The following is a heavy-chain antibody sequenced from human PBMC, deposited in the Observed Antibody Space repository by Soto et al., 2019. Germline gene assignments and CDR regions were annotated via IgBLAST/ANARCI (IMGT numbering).Heavy chain of an antibody. V-gene: IGHV4-59*01. D-gene: IGHD6-13*01. CDR3: ARVQGSSQRYYYYGMDV. J-gene: IGHJ6*02. Sequence: SETLSLTCTVSGGSISSYYWSWIRQPPGKGLEWIGYIYYNGSTNYNPSLKSRVTISVDTSKNQFPLKLSSVTAADTAVYYCARVQGSSQRYYYYGMDVWGQGTTVTVSS. CDR1: GGSISSYY. CDR2: IYYNGST.